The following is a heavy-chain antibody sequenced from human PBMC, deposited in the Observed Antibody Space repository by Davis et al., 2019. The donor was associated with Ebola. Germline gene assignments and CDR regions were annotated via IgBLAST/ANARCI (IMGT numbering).Heavy chain of an antibody. V-gene: IGHV4-61*01. CDR1: GGSVSSGYYY. CDR3: ARVSYYYDSSGYSVGGFDY. CDR2: IYYSGST. D-gene: IGHD3-22*01. J-gene: IGHJ4*02. Sequence: MPSETLSLTCTVSGGSVSSGYYYWSWVRQPPGKGLEWIGYIYYSGSTNYNPSLKSRVTISVDTSKNQFSLKLSSVTAADTAVYYCARVSYYYDSSGYSVGGFDYWGQGTLVTVSS.